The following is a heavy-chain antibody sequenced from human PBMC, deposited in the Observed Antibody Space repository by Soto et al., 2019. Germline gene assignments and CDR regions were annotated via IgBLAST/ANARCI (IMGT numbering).Heavy chain of an antibody. D-gene: IGHD4-17*01. CDR2: ISASGGST. J-gene: IGHJ4*02. V-gene: IGHV3-23*01. CDR3: AKDPALPYGDYQEDY. CDR1: KFTFSTYA. Sequence: QLLVSRGGLVQPGGSLRLSCAASKFTFSTYAMNWVRQAPGKGLEWVSGISASGGSTYYADSVKGRFTISRDNSKNTLYLQMNGLRAEDTAVYYCAKDPALPYGDYQEDYWGQGTLVTVSS.